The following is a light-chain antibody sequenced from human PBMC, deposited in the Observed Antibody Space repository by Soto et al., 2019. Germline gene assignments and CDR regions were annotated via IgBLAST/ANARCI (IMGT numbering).Light chain of an antibody. Sequence: QSALTQPASVSGSPGQSITISCTGTSSDVGGYNFVSWYQQHPGNAPKLIIHDVLNRPSGVSSRFSGSKSVNTASLNISGLQAEYYAVYYCCSPSASIHWVFVGGTKLTVL. V-gene: IGLV2-14*03. CDR2: DVL. CDR1: SSDVGGYNF. CDR3: CSPSASIHWV. J-gene: IGLJ3*02.